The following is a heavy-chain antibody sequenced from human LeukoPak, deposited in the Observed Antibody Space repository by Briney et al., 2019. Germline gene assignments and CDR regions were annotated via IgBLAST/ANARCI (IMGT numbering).Heavy chain of an antibody. Sequence: SETLSLTCAVYGGSFSGYYWSWIRQPPGKGLDWIGEINHSGSTNYNPSLKSRVTISVDTSKNQFSLKLSSVTAADTAVYYRARHIVVVPRGYYYMDVWGKGTTVTVSS. D-gene: IGHD2-15*01. CDR3: ARHIVVVPRGYYYMDV. J-gene: IGHJ6*03. CDR2: INHSGST. V-gene: IGHV4-34*01. CDR1: GGSFSGYY.